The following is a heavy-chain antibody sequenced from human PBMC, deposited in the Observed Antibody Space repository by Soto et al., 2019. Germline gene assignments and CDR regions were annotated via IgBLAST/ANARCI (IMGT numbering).Heavy chain of an antibody. CDR1: GGSISSHY. D-gene: IGHD1-1*01. CDR2: IYYIGGT. Sequence: QVQLQESGPGRVKPSETLSLTCTVSGGSISSHYWSWLRQPPGKELEWIEYIYYIGGTNYNPSLQSRVTRSVDPAMNLFSLKLCSVAAAETAVYYGGRGGGGYWNTWAQGTLVTVSS. CDR3: GRGGGGYWNT. J-gene: IGHJ5*02. V-gene: IGHV4-59*11.